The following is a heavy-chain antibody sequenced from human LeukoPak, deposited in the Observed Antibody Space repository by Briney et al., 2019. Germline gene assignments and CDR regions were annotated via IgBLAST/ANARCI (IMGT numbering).Heavy chain of an antibody. CDR2: IGKDGAAK. CDR3: ARHQGSGWYQIWFDP. V-gene: IGHV3-33*08. Sequence: GGSPRLSCAASGFTFSSYGIHWVRQAPGKGLEWVAVIGKDGAAKHYAESVRGRFTISRDNSKNTLDLQMDSLRAEDTAVYYCARHQGSGWYQIWFDPWGQGTLVTVSS. D-gene: IGHD6-19*01. J-gene: IGHJ5*02. CDR1: GFTFSSYG.